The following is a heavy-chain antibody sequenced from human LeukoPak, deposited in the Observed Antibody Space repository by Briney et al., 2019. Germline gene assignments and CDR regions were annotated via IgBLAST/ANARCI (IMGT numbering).Heavy chain of an antibody. CDR1: GFTFDDYA. J-gene: IGHJ5*02. CDR2: ISWNSGSI. D-gene: IGHD2-21*02. V-gene: IGHV3-9*01. Sequence: PGGSLRLSCAASGFTFDDYAMHWVRQAPGKGLEWVSGISWNSGSIGYADSVKGRFIISRDNAKNSLFLQMNSLRAEDTAFYYCARGVETMNNWFDPWGQGILVTVSS. CDR3: ARGVETMNNWFDP.